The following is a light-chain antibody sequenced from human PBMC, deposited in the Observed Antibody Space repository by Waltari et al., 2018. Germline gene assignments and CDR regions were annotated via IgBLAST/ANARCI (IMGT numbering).Light chain of an antibody. CDR2: GAS. CDR3: QQYYSTPQT. J-gene: IGKJ1*01. V-gene: IGKV4-1*01. Sequence: DIVMTQSPDSLAVSLGERATINCKSSQSVLYSSNNKNYLTWYHPKPGQPPKLLIYGASTRESGVPDRFSGSGSGTDFTLTISSLQAEDVAVYYCQQYYSTPQTFGQGTKVEIK. CDR1: QSVLYSSNNKNY.